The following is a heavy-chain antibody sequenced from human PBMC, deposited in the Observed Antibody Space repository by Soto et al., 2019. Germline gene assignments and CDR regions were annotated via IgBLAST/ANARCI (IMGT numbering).Heavy chain of an antibody. J-gene: IGHJ6*02. Sequence: PSETLSLTCTVSGGSISSYYWSWIREPPGKGLEWIGYIYYSGITNYSPSLKSRVTISVDTSKNQFSLKLSSVTAADTAVYYCARSSGSYDYYYGMDVWGQGTTVTVSS. V-gene: IGHV4-59*12. CDR2: IYYSGIT. D-gene: IGHD1-26*01. CDR1: GGSISSYY. CDR3: ARSSGSYDYYYGMDV.